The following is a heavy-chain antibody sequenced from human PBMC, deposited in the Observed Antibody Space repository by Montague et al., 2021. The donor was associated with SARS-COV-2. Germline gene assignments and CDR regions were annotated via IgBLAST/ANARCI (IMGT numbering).Heavy chain of an antibody. Sequence: CAISGDSVAEHRGTSNWHRQALSRGPERLCRTYYRSRRFDHYEVSMKGRISIKADTSKNQFSLQLDSVTPEDTAVYYCARGDGLGPYTGYAFDIWGQGTLVTVSS. V-gene: IGHV6-1*01. CDR1: GDSVAEHRGT. J-gene: IGHJ3*02. CDR3: ARGDGLGPYTGYAFDI. CDR2: TYYRSRRFD. D-gene: IGHD3-16*01.